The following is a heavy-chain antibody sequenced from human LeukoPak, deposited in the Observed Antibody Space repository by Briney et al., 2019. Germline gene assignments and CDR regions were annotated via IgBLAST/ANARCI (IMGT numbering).Heavy chain of an antibody. V-gene: IGHV1-2*02. CDR1: GYTFTGYY. CDR3: ARDQNYYGSGSYYFSDY. CDR2: INPKSGGS. D-gene: IGHD3-10*01. Sequence: ASVKVSCKASGYTFTGYYMHWVRQAPGQGLEWMGWINPKSGGSNYAQKFQGRVTMTRDTSISTAYMELNRLRSDDTAVYYCARDQNYYGSGSYYFSDYWGQGTLVTVSS. J-gene: IGHJ4*02.